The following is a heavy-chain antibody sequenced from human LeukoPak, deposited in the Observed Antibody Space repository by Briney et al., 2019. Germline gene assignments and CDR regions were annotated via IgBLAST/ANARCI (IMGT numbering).Heavy chain of an antibody. CDR3: TRDSGTYNWFDP. J-gene: IGHJ5*02. V-gene: IGHV3-73*01. CDR2: IDKRDKGYATAT. D-gene: IGHD1-26*01. Sequence: GGSLRLSCAASGFTFSGSAIHWVRQSSGKGLVWVGQIDKRDKGYATATAYAASVKGRFTISRDDSINTAYLQMKSLKTEDTALYYCTRDSGTYNWFDPWGQGTLVTVSS. CDR1: GFTFSGSA.